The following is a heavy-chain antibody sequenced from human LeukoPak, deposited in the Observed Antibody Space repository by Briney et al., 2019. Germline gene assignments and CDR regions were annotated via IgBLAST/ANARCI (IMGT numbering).Heavy chain of an antibody. Sequence: PGGSLRLSCEASGFTFSSYTMNWVRQAPGKGLEWVSSISSGSVYIYYADSVKGRFTISRDNSKNTLYLQMNSLRAEDTAVYYCAKNQRSEFDYWGQGTLVTVSS. J-gene: IGHJ4*02. D-gene: IGHD6-19*01. CDR2: ISSGSVYI. CDR3: AKNQRSEFDY. CDR1: GFTFSSYT. V-gene: IGHV3-21*01.